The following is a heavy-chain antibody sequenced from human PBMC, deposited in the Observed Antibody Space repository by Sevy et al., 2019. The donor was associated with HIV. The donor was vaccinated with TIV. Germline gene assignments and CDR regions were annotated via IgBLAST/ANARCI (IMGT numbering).Heavy chain of an antibody. J-gene: IGHJ4*02. V-gene: IGHV3-30-3*01. D-gene: IGHD6-19*01. Sequence: GGSLRLSCAASGFTFSSYAMHWVRQAPGKGLEWVALISFDGSNKYYGDSVKGRFTISRDSSKNTLYLQMNSLRAEDTAVYYCARGGQYSSGWGGVDYWGQGTLVTVSS. CDR3: ARGGQYSSGWGGVDY. CDR1: GFTFSSYA. CDR2: ISFDGSNK.